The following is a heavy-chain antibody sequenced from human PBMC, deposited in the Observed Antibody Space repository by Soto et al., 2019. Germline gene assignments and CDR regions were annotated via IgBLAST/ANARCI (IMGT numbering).Heavy chain of an antibody. CDR2: ISGSGGST. Sequence: VSLRLSFAASGFTFSSYSMSWVRQAPGKGLEWVSAISGSGGSTYYADSVKGRFTISRDNSKNTLYLQMNSLRAEDTAVYYCAKDRPINMLRGVSQNWFDPWGQRTLVTVSS. CDR1: GFTFSSYS. CDR3: AKDRPINMLRGVSQNWFDP. D-gene: IGHD3-10*01. J-gene: IGHJ5*02. V-gene: IGHV3-23*01.